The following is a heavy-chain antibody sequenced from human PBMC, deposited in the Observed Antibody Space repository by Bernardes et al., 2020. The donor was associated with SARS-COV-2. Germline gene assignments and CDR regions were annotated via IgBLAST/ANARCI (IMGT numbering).Heavy chain of an antibody. D-gene: IGHD2-2*01. CDR2: ISGSGGST. CDR3: AKDLYCSSTSCLIDY. V-gene: IGHV3-23*01. CDR1: GFTFSSYA. Sequence: GGSLRLSRAASGFTFSSYAMSWVRQAPGKGLEWVSAISGSGGSTYYADSVKGRFTISRDNSKNTLYLQMNSLRAEDTAVYYCAKDLYCSSTSCLIDYWGQGTLVTVSS. J-gene: IGHJ4*02.